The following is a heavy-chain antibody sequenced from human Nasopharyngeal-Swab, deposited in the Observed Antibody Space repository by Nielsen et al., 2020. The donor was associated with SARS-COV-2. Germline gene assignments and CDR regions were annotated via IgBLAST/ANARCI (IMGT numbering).Heavy chain of an antibody. CDR1: GASTSSDYW. D-gene: IGHD5-18*01. V-gene: IGHV4-30-4*01. Sequence: SETLSLTCAVSGASTSSDYWWSWIRQPPGKGLEWIGYIYYSGSTYYNPSLKSRVTISVDTSKNQFSLKLSSVTAADTAVYYCARESLQGYSTDYWGQGTLVTVSS. CDR2: IYYSGST. J-gene: IGHJ4*02. CDR3: ARESLQGYSTDY.